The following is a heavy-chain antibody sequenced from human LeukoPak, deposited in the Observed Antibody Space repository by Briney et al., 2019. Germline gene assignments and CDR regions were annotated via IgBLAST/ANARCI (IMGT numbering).Heavy chain of an antibody. J-gene: IGHJ3*02. D-gene: IGHD3-3*01. CDR2: IYHSGST. CDR3: ARDLLEWPDAFDI. CDR1: GVSISSSNW. V-gene: IGHV4-4*02. Sequence: PSETLSLTCAVSGVSISSSNWWSWVRQPPGKGLAWIGEIYHSGSTNYNPSLKSRVTISVDKSKNQFSLKLSSVTAADTAVYYCARDLLEWPDAFDIWGQGTMVTVSS.